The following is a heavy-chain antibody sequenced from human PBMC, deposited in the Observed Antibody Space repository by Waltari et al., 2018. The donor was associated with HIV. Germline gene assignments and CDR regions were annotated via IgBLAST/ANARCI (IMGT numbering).Heavy chain of an antibody. J-gene: IGHJ6*02. D-gene: IGHD3-3*01. CDR3: ARFPTYDFWSGSSHYGMDV. CDR2: IYPGDSDT. Sequence: EVQLVQSGAEVKKPGESLKISCKGSGYSFTSYWIGWVRQMPGKGLEWMGIIYPGDSDTRYSPSFQGQVTISADKSISTAYLQWSSLKASDTAMYYCARFPTYDFWSGSSHYGMDVWGQGTTVAVSS. V-gene: IGHV5-51*01. CDR1: GYSFTSYW.